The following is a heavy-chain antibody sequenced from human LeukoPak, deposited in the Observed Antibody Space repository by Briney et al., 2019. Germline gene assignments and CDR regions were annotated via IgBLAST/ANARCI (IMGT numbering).Heavy chain of an antibody. CDR2: IIPIFGTA. V-gene: IGHV1-69*06. Sequence: SVKVSCKASGGTFSSYAISWVRQAPGQGLEWMGGIIPIFGTANYAQKFQGRVTITADKSTSTAYMELSSLRSEDTAVYYCARDPPWDCSSTRCYDGAFDIWGQGTMVTVSS. J-gene: IGHJ3*02. D-gene: IGHD2-2*01. CDR3: ARDPPWDCSSTRCYDGAFDI. CDR1: GGTFSSYA.